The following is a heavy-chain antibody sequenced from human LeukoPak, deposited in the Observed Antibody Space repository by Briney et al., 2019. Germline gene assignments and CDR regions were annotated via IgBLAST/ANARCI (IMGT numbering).Heavy chain of an antibody. J-gene: IGHJ4*02. Sequence: PSETLSLTCTVSGGSISSGGYYWSWIRQPPGKGLEWIGYIYHSGSTYYNPSLKSRVTISVDRSKNQFSLKLSSVTAADTAVYYCAREGGLGGNLDYWGQGTLVTVSS. D-gene: IGHD4-23*01. V-gene: IGHV4-30-2*01. CDR2: IYHSGST. CDR3: AREGGLGGNLDY. CDR1: GGSISSGGYY.